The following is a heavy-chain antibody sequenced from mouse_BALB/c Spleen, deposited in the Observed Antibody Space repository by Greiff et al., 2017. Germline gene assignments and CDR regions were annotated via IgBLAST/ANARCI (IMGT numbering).Heavy chain of an antibody. J-gene: IGHJ2*01. Sequence: EVKLVESGGGLVQPGGSRKLSCAASGFTFSSFGMHWVRQAPEKGLEWVAYISSGSSTIYYADTVKGRFTISRDNPKNTLFLQMTSLRSEDTAMYYCARSPRYYFDYWGQGTTLTVSA. CDR3: ARSPRYYFDY. V-gene: IGHV5-17*02. CDR1: GFTFSSFG. CDR2: ISSGSSTI.